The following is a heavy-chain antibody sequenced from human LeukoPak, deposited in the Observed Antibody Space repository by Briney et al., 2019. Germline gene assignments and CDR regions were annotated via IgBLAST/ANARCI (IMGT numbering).Heavy chain of an antibody. D-gene: IGHD3-22*01. Sequence: GESLRLSCAASGFTLSSNAMSWVRQAPGEGLEWDSLVSRSGVNTHYADAVKGRFTISRDTSKNTLYLQMNSRRPEDTAVYYCANDYDRSGSDEGYWGQGALVTVSS. CDR2: VSRSGVNT. J-gene: IGHJ4*02. V-gene: IGHV3-23*01. CDR3: ANDYDRSGSDEGY. CDR1: GFTLSSNA.